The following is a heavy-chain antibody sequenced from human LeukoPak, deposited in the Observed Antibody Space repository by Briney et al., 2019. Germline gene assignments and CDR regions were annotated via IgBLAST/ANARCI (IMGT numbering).Heavy chain of an antibody. CDR2: IYYSGST. Sequence: SETLSLTCTVSGGSISSSSYYWGWLRQPPGTGLEWLGSIYYSGSTYYNPSLKSRVTISVDTSKNQFSLKLSSVTAADTAVYYCARRGIAVALWFDPWGQGTLVTVSS. CDR1: GGSISSSSYY. V-gene: IGHV4-39*01. J-gene: IGHJ5*02. D-gene: IGHD6-19*01. CDR3: ARRGIAVALWFDP.